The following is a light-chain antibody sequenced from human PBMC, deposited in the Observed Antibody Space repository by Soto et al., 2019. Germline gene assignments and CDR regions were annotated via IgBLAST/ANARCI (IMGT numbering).Light chain of an antibody. V-gene: IGLV2-14*01. J-gene: IGLJ2*01. CDR3: SSYTINGVGV. CDR1: DSDVGGYNY. Sequence: QSVLTQPASVSGSPGQSITISCTGTDSDVGGYNYVSWYQQHPGNAPKVMIYDVSNRPSGVSNRFFGSKSGNTASLIISGLQAEDEADYYCSSYTINGVGVFGGGTKLTVL. CDR2: DVS.